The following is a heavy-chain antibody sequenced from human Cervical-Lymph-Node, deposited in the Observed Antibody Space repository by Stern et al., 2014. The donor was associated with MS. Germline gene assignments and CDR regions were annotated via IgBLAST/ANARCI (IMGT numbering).Heavy chain of an antibody. CDR1: GFTFDDYA. CDR2: INWNTGTT. V-gene: IGHV3-9*01. J-gene: IGHJ3*02. CDR3: VKDIEAGGLGEFRAGAFDI. D-gene: IGHD3-10*01. Sequence: EVQLVESGGGLVQPGRSLRLSWAASGFTFDDYAMHWVRHAPEKGLEWVSGINWNTGTTGYAGSVKGRFTISRDNAKNSVYLQMNSLRAEDTALYYCVKDIEAGGLGEFRAGAFDIWGQGTVVTVSS.